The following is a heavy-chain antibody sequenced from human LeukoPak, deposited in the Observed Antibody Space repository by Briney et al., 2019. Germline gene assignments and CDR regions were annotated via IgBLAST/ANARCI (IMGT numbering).Heavy chain of an antibody. CDR2: ISWKSGRI. Sequence: PGGSLRLSCAASGFTFDDYAMHWVRQAPGKGLERELGISWKSGRIGYAVSVKGRFTIPRDNAKNSLYLQMNSLRAEDTALYYCAKEDRRGRHFDYWGQGPLATVSS. J-gene: IGHJ4*02. CDR3: AKEDRRGRHFDY. V-gene: IGHV3-9*01. D-gene: IGHD3-16*01. CDR1: GFTFDDYA.